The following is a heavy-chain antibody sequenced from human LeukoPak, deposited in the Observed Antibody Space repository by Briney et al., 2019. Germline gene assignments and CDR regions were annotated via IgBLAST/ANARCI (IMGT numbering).Heavy chain of an antibody. Sequence: GGSLRLSCAASGFTFSSYGMHWVRQAPGKGLEWVAFIRYDGSNKYYADSVKGRFTISRDNSKNTLYLQMNSLRAEDTAVYYCARVGGLRYFDWPYYYYYYMDVWGKGTTVTVSS. CDR1: GFTFSSYG. V-gene: IGHV3-30*02. CDR2: IRYDGSNK. D-gene: IGHD3-9*01. J-gene: IGHJ6*03. CDR3: ARVGGLRYFDWPYYYYYYMDV.